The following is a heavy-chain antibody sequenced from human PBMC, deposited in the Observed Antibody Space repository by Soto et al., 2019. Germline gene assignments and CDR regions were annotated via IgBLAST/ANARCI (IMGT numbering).Heavy chain of an antibody. J-gene: IGHJ4*02. Sequence: SETLSLTCTVSGGSISSGGYYWSWIRQHPGKGLEWIGYIYYSGSTYYNPSLKSRVTISVDTSKNQFSLKLSSVTAADTAVYYCASSQTLPRTMMGINQVDYWGQGTLVTVS. D-gene: IGHD3-22*01. V-gene: IGHV4-31*03. CDR2: IYYSGST. CDR3: ASSQTLPRTMMGINQVDY. CDR1: GGSISSGGYY.